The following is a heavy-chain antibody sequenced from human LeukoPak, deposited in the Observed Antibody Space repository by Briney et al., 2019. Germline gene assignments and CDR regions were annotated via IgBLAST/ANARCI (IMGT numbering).Heavy chain of an antibody. J-gene: IGHJ4*02. CDR2: INTGNGVT. CDR3: ARGRILLWFGDSPDFDY. V-gene: IGHV1-3*04. D-gene: IGHD3-10*01. CDR1: GYTFTRNA. Sequence: ASVKVSCKASGYTFTRNAMHWVRQAPGRRLEWMGWINTGNGVTKYSQKFQGRVTITRDISASTVYMELSSLTSEDTAVYYCARGRILLWFGDSPDFDYWGQGTLVTVSS.